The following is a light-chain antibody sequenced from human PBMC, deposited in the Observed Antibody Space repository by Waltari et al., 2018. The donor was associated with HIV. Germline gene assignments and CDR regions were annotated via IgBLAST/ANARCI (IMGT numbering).Light chain of an antibody. CDR3: VTWDTRLRAVV. Sequence: SVLTPPPSVSAAPGQKVTIACSGSNSNLGNPYLSWYQQLPGTAPKRLIDDSDKRPSGIPDRFSGSKSGTSATLGITGLQTGDGANYYCVTWDTRLRAVVFGGGTKLTVL. J-gene: IGLJ3*02. V-gene: IGLV1-51*01. CDR1: NSNLGNPY. CDR2: DSD.